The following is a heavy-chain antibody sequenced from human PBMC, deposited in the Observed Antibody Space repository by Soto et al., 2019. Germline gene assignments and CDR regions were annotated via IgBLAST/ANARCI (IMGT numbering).Heavy chain of an antibody. D-gene: IGHD2-15*01. Sequence: QVQLVQSGAEVKKPGASVKVSCKASGYTFTSYGISWVRQAPGQGLEWMGWISAYNGNTNYAQKLQGRVTITTDTSTSTAYMELRSLRSDDTAVYYCARVSPVVVVAATSPDFDYWGQGTLVTVSS. CDR2: ISAYNGNT. V-gene: IGHV1-18*01. CDR1: GYTFTSYG. J-gene: IGHJ4*02. CDR3: ARVSPVVVVAATSPDFDY.